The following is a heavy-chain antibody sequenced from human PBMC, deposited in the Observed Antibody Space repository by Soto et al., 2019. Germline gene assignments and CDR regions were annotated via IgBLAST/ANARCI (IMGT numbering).Heavy chain of an antibody. CDR2: ISSSGSTI. J-gene: IGHJ6*02. D-gene: IGHD4-4*01. CDR1: GFTFSDYY. CDR3: ARDTSTVPRIGVVYYYGMDV. Sequence: PGGSLRLSCAASGFTFSDYYMSWIRQAPGQGLEWVSYISSSGSTIYYADSVKGRFTISRDNAKNSLYLQMNSLRAEDTAVYYCARDTSTVPRIGVVYYYGMDVWGQGTTVTVSS. V-gene: IGHV3-11*01.